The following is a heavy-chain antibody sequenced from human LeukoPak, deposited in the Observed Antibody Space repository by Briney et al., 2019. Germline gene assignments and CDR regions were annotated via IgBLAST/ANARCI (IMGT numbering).Heavy chain of an antibody. D-gene: IGHD1-26*01. CDR3: ARDGGYSAFGY. CDR1: GFAFSRSW. J-gene: IGHJ4*02. Sequence: GGSLRLSCAASGFAFSRSWMTWIRQAPGKGLEFVANIKEDGGRENFASSVKGRFTISRDNAKDSLYLQMNNLRVEDTAVYYCARDGGYSAFGYWGQGALVTVSS. V-gene: IGHV3-7*01. CDR2: IKEDGGRE.